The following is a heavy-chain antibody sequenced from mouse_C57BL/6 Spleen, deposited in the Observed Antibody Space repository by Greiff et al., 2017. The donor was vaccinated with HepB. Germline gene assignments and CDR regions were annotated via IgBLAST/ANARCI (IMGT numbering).Heavy chain of an antibody. Sequence: LVESGAELVRPGTSVKVSCKASGYAFTNYLIEWVKQRPGQGLEWIGVINPGSGGTNYNEKFKGKATLTADKSSSTAYMQLSSLTSEDSAVYFCARRYGFYAMDYWGQGTSVTVSS. V-gene: IGHV1-54*01. CDR3: ARRYGFYAMDY. J-gene: IGHJ4*01. D-gene: IGHD1-1*01. CDR1: GYAFTNYL. CDR2: INPGSGGT.